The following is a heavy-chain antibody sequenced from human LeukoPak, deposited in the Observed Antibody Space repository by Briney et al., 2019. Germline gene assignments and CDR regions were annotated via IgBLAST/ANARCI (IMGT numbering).Heavy chain of an antibody. V-gene: IGHV1-69*05. Sequence: SVKVSCKASGGTFSSYAISWVRQAPGQGLEWMGRIIPIFGTANYAQKFQGRVTITTDESTSTAYMELSSLRSEDTAVYYCAVCIAVAPTKNAFDIWGPGTMVTVSS. CDR1: GGTFSSYA. CDR2: IIPIFGTA. CDR3: AVCIAVAPTKNAFDI. D-gene: IGHD6-19*01. J-gene: IGHJ3*02.